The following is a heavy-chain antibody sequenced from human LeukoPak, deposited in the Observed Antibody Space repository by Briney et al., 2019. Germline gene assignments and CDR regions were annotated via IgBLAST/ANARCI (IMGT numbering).Heavy chain of an antibody. D-gene: IGHD3-22*01. J-gene: IGHJ4*02. CDR1: GFTFSSYA. V-gene: IGHV3-30-3*01. CDR2: ISYDGSNK. Sequence: GGSLRLSCAASGFTFSSYAMPWVRQAPGKGLEWVAVISYDGSNKYYADSVKGRFTISRDNSKNTLYLQMNSLRAEDTAVYYCATLPGDYYDSSGYYYFDYWGQGTLVTVSS. CDR3: ATLPGDYYDSSGYYYFDY.